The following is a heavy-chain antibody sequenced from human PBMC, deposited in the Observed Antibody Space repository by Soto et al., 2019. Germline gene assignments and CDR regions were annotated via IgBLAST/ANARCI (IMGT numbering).Heavy chain of an antibody. D-gene: IGHD5-12*01. CDR3: ARDYNYAPDY. J-gene: IGHJ4*02. V-gene: IGHV1-18*01. CDR2: IYGHSGDT. Sequence: ASVKASCKASGYTFTNYCISWVRQAPGQGLEWMGWIYGHSGDTHYAQKFQDRVAMTIDTSTSTAFMELRSLRSDDTAVYYCARDYNYAPDYRGQGTLVTVSS. CDR1: GYTFTNYC.